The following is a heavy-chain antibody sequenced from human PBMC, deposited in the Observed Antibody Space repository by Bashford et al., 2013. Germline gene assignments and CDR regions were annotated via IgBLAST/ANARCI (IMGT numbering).Heavy chain of an antibody. J-gene: IGHJ6*02. D-gene: IGHD3-3*01. V-gene: IGHV4-59*12. CDR3: ASLYDFWSGYRDYYGMDV. Sequence: SETLSLTCTVSGGSISSYYWSWIRQPPGKGLEWIGYIYYSGTTYYNPSLKSRVTMSADTSKNQFSLKLSSVTAADTAVYYCASLYDFWSGYRDYYGMDVWGQGTTVTVSS. CDR2: IYYSGTT. CDR1: GGSISSYY.